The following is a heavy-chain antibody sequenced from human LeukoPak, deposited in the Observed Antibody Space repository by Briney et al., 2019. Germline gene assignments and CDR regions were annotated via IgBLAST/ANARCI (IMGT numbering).Heavy chain of an antibody. V-gene: IGHV3-30*02. CDR3: VKDRKIVVATGHGFDI. D-gene: IGHD3-16*02. CDR1: GFTFNNYG. Sequence: GGSLRLSCAASGFTFNNYGMHWVRQAPGQGLEWLASVRYDDTNKYYARSVFGRFTISRDNSKSTIYLQMSSLRPEDTAVYYCVKDRKIVVATGHGFDIWGQGIMVIVSS. CDR2: VRYDDTNK. J-gene: IGHJ3*02.